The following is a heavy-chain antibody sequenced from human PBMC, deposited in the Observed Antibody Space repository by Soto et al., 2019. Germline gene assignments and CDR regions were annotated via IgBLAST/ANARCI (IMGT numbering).Heavy chain of an antibody. V-gene: IGHV3-30*18. CDR3: AKEDAGSYSFFAY. J-gene: IGHJ4*02. CDR1: GFTFSSYG. Sequence: PGGSLRLSCAASGFTFSSYGMHWVRQAPGKGLEWVAVISYDGSNKYYADSVKGRFTISRDNSKNTLYLQMNSLRIDDTAVYYCAKEDAGSYSFFAYWGQGTLVTVSS. CDR2: ISYDGSNK. D-gene: IGHD1-26*01.